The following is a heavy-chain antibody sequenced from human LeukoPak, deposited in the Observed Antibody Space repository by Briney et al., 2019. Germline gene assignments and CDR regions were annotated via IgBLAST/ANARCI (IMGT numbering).Heavy chain of an antibody. D-gene: IGHD6-13*01. CDR3: ATVFQQRGYYYMDV. CDR1: GYTFTGYY. V-gene: IGHV1-24*01. CDR2: LDPEGGGL. J-gene: IGHJ6*03. Sequence: RWASVKVSCKASGYTFTGYYMHWVRQAPGQGLEWLGGLDPEGGGLIYAQNFQGRVIMTEDTSTDTAYMELSSLKSEDTGVYYCATVFQQRGYYYMDVWGKGTTVTVSS.